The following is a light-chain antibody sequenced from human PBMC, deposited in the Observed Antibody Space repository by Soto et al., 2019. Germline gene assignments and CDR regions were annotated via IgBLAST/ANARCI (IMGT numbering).Light chain of an antibody. J-gene: IGLJ2*01. CDR1: SSDIGSNY. CDR3: ATWDDSLSGPVV. CDR2: RNN. Sequence: QSVLTQPPSASGTPGQRVTISCSGSSSDIGSNYVYWYQQLPGTAPKLLIYRNNRRPSGVPDRFSGSKSGTSASLAISGLRSEDEADYDCATWDDSLSGPVVFGGGTKLTVL. V-gene: IGLV1-47*01.